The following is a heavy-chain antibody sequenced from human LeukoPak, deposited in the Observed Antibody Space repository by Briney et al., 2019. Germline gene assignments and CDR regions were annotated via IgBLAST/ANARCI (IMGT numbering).Heavy chain of an antibody. J-gene: IGHJ4*02. D-gene: IGHD3-9*01. CDR2: IIPILGIA. CDR3: AREKYDILTGPFDY. V-gene: IGHV1-69*04. Sequence: GASVKVSCKASGGTFSSYAISWVRQAPGQGLEWMGRIIPILGIANYAQKFQGRVTITADKSTSTAYMELSSLRSEDTAVYYCAREKYDILTGPFDYWGQGTLVTVSS. CDR1: GGTFSSYA.